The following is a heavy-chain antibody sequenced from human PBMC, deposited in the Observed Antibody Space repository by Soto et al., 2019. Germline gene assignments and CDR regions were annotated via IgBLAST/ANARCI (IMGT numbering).Heavy chain of an antibody. Sequence: QTGGSLRLSCAASGFTFSSFGIHWVRQAPGKGPEWVAVMSYDGSKKFYADSVKGRFTISRDNSKNTLYLQMNTLRIEDTAVYYCAKDSSPGMTYLDHWGQGTLVTVSS. D-gene: IGHD1-1*01. CDR3: AKDSSPGMTYLDH. CDR1: GFTFSSFG. CDR2: MSYDGSKK. J-gene: IGHJ4*02. V-gene: IGHV3-30*18.